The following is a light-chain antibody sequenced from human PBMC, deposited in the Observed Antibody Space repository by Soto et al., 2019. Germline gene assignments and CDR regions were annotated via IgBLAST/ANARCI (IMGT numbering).Light chain of an antibody. CDR2: GNS. CDR1: SSKIGAGYD. Sequence: QSVLTQPPSVSGAPGQRVTISCTGSSSKIGAGYDVHWYQQLPGTAPKLLIYGNSNRPSGVPDRFSGSKSGTSASLAITGLQAEDEADYYCQSYDSSRSGSGVFGGGTQLTVL. J-gene: IGLJ2*01. V-gene: IGLV1-40*01. CDR3: QSYDSSRSGSGV.